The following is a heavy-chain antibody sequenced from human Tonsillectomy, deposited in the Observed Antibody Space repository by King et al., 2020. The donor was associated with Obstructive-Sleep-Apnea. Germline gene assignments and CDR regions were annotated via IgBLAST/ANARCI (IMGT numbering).Heavy chain of an antibody. V-gene: IGHV3-23*04. Sequence: EVQLVESGGGLVQPGGSLRLSCAASGLTFNSSDMTWVRQAPGKGLEWVSGVSGSDGGTWYADAVKGRFTISRDIPKNTLYLQMNNLRADDTAVYYCANLLFTSGSTSTPLYDSWGQGTLVTVSS. J-gene: IGHJ4*02. D-gene: IGHD6-19*01. CDR1: GLTFNSSD. CDR2: VSGSDGGT. CDR3: ANLLFTSGSTSTPLYDS.